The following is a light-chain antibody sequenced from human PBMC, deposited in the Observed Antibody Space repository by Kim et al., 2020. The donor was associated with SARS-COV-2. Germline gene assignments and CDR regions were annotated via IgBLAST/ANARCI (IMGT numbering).Light chain of an antibody. CDR2: GNS. V-gene: IGLV1-40*01. Sequence: VLTQPPSVSGAPGQRVTISCTGSSSNIGAGYDVHWYQQLPGTAPKLLIYGNSNRPSGVPDRFSGSKSGTSASLAITGLQAEDEADYYCQSYDSSLSGSVVFGGGTQLTVL. J-gene: IGLJ2*01. CDR1: SSNIGAGYD. CDR3: QSYDSSLSGSVV.